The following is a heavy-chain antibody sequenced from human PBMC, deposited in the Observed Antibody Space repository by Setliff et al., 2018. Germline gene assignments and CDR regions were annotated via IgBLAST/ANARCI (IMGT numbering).Heavy chain of an antibody. CDR1: GGSFSGYH. CDR3: ARETTMTYYFYYMDV. Sequence: PSETLSLTCAVYGGSFSGYHWSWIRQPPGKGLEWIGEISHSGDPNYNPSLKSRVTISLDTSKNQFSLKLTSVTAADTAVYYCARETTMTYYFYYMDVWGKGTTVTVSS. CDR2: ISHSGDP. V-gene: IGHV4-34*01. D-gene: IGHD4-17*01. J-gene: IGHJ6*03.